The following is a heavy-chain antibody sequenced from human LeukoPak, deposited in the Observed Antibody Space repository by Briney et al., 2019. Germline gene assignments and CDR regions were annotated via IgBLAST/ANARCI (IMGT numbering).Heavy chain of an antibody. CDR2: MSPNSGDT. J-gene: IGHJ6*02. CDR1: GYTFTSYD. V-gene: IGHV1-8*01. D-gene: IGHD3-3*01. CDR3: ARDHGRSEGFSEWLSDHYYYYGMDV. Sequence: ASVKVSCKASGYTFTSYDFNWVRQATGQRPEWMGWMSPNSGDTGYAQKFQDRVTMTRNTSISTAYMELSSLRSDDTAVYYCARDHGRSEGFSEWLSDHYYYYGMDVWGQGTTVTVSS.